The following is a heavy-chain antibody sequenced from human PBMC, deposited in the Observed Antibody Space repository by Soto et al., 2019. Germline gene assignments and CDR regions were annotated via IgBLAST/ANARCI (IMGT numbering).Heavy chain of an antibody. D-gene: IGHD2-8*01. Sequence: GGSLRLSCSASGFTFSDYARHWVRHVPGQGLEWVAVISFDGNIKYDADSVKGRFTISRDNSKNMLFLQMDSLKGEDTAVYSCARAPRRYCTSLSCLGLYGLDVWGQGTAVTVSS. CDR2: ISFDGNIK. CDR3: ARAPRRYCTSLSCLGLYGLDV. CDR1: GFTFSDYA. J-gene: IGHJ6*02. V-gene: IGHV3-30-3*01.